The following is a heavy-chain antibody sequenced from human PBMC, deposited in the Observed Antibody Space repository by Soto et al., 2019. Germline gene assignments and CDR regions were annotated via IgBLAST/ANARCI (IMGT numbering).Heavy chain of an antibody. D-gene: IGHD2-2*01. Sequence: ASVKVSCKASGNTFTAYFIHWVRQAPGQGLEWMGWINPNSRATKYAQKFQGRVTMTRGTSISTAYMELSRLTSDDTATYFCAARYCTSTTCFPFDPWGQGTLVTVSS. CDR1: GNTFTAYF. V-gene: IGHV1-2*02. CDR2: INPNSRAT. CDR3: AARYCTSTTCFPFDP. J-gene: IGHJ5*02.